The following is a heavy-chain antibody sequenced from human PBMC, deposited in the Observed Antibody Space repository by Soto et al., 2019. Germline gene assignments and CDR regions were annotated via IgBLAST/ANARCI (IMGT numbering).Heavy chain of an antibody. J-gene: IGHJ4*02. V-gene: IGHV4-4*07. D-gene: IGHD2-15*01. CDR1: GASISGFY. CDR3: AGIPGGY. Sequence: QVQLQESGPALVKPSETLSLSCTVSGASISGFYWSWIRQPAGKGLEWIGRIYASGGTTYHPSLKSRATISLDTSKNQFPLKLTSVTAADTAVYYCAGIPGGYWGQGTLVTVSS. CDR2: IYASGGT.